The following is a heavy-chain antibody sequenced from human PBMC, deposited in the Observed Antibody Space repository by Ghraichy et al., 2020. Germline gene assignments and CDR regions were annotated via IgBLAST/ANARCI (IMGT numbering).Heavy chain of an antibody. V-gene: IGHV4-59*01. CDR1: SDSISSYY. J-gene: IGHJ3*02. D-gene: IGHD4-23*01. Sequence: SETLSLTCTVSSDSISSYYWSWIRQPPGKGLEWIGYIYYTGSTNYNPSLKSRVTISVDTSKNQFSLKLSSVTAADMAVYYCARLRWYQADAFDIWGQGTMVTVSS. CDR2: IYYTGST. CDR3: ARLRWYQADAFDI.